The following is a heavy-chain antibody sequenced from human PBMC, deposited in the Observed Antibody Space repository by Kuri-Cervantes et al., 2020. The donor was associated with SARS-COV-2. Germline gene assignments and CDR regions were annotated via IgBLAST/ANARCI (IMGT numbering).Heavy chain of an antibody. Sequence: ESLKISCTVSGYSISSGYYWGWIRQPPGKGLEWIGSIYHSGSTYYNPSLKSRVTISVDTSKNQFSLKLSSVTAADTAVYYCARELGVPAATSFDYWGQGTLVTVSS. J-gene: IGHJ4*02. CDR2: IYHSGST. V-gene: IGHV4-38-2*02. CDR1: GYSISSGYY. CDR3: ARELGVPAATSFDY. D-gene: IGHD2-2*01.